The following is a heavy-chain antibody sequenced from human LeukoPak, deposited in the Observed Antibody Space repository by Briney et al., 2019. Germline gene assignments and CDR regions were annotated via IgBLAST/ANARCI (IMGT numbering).Heavy chain of an antibody. V-gene: IGHV4-39*07. CDR1: SGSINTSNYY. Sequence: SETLSLTCTVSSGSINTSNYYWGWIRQPPGKGLEWIGNIFYRGGTYYSPSLKSRVSISIDMSKNQFSLKLSSVTAADTAVYYCASETTVTPYWYFDLWGRGTLVTVSS. CDR2: IFYRGGT. J-gene: IGHJ2*01. CDR3: ASETTVTPYWYFDL. D-gene: IGHD4-17*01.